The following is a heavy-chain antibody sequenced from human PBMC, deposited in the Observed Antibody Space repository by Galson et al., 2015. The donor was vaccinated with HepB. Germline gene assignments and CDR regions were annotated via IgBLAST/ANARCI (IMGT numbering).Heavy chain of an antibody. CDR3: ARGGGHYGDFVN. CDR1: GITLTSYW. J-gene: IGHJ4*02. Sequence: SLRLSCAASGITLTSYWMHWVRQPPGKGLVWVSRISGDGTSTSYADSVKGRFTISRDNAKNTAYLQMNNVRGEDTAVYYCARGGGHYGDFVNWGQGTLVTVSS. D-gene: IGHD4-17*01. CDR2: ISGDGTST. V-gene: IGHV3-74*03.